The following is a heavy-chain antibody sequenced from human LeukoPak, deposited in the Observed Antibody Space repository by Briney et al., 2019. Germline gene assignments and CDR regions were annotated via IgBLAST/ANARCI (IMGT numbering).Heavy chain of an antibody. CDR2: INHSGST. CDR3: ARGRETVGATYVY. CDR1: GGSFRSYY. Sequence: SETLSLTCAVYGGSFRSYYLSCIRQPPGKGLEWIGEINHSGSTNYNPSLKSRVTISVDTSKNQFSLKLSSVTAADTAVYYCARGRETVGATYVYWGQGTLVTVSS. V-gene: IGHV4-34*01. J-gene: IGHJ4*02. D-gene: IGHD1-26*01.